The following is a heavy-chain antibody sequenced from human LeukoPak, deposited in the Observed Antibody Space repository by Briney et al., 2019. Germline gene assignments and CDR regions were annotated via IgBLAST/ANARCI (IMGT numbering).Heavy chain of an antibody. V-gene: IGHV3-11*01. Sequence: GGSLRLSCAASGFTFTDHYMSWIRLAPGKGLEWVSSISTSGTTMYYADSVKGRFTISRDNAKNSLSLQVNSLRAEDTAVYYCARSGHCISTNCYNIWKRSLYGMDVWGQGITVTVSS. J-gene: IGHJ6*02. CDR2: ISTSGTTM. CDR3: ARSGHCISTNCYNIWKRSLYGMDV. D-gene: IGHD2-2*02. CDR1: GFTFTDHY.